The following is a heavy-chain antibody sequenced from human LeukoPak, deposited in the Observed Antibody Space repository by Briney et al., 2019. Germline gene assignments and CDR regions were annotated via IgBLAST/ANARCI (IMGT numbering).Heavy chain of an antibody. D-gene: IGHD1-14*01. J-gene: IGHJ4*02. V-gene: IGHV4-34*01. Sequence: KPSETLSLTCAVYGGSFSGYYWSWIRQPPGKGLEWIGEINHSGSTNYNPSLKSRVTISVDTSKNQFSLKLSSVTAADTAVYYCARGEPPPTIGHDYWGQGTLVTVSS. CDR1: GGSFSGYY. CDR2: INHSGST. CDR3: ARGEPPPTIGHDY.